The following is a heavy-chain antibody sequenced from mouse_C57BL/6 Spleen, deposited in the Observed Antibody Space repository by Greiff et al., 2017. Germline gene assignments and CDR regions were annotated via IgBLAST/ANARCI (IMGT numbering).Heavy chain of an antibody. J-gene: IGHJ4*01. Sequence: EVKVVESGGGLVKPGGSLKLSCAASGFTFSDYGMHWVRQAPEKGLEWVAYISSGSSTIYSADTVKGRFTISRDNARNTLYLQMTSLRSEDTAMYYCARPDWHYAMDDWGQGTSVTVSS. CDR3: ARPDWHYAMDD. V-gene: IGHV5-17*01. D-gene: IGHD4-1*01. CDR2: ISSGSSTI. CDR1: GFTFSDYG.